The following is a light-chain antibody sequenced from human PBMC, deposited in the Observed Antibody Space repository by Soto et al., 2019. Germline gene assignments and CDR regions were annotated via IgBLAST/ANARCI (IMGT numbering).Light chain of an antibody. Sequence: ELVMTQSPATLSVSPGARATLSCRASQTVRNNYLAWYQQKPGQAPRLLIYDASSRATGIPDRFSGGGSGTDLTLTISRLEPEDGEVYDGQQFSSYPLTFGGGTKVDIK. CDR2: DAS. V-gene: IGKV3-20*01. CDR1: QTVRNNY. J-gene: IGKJ4*01. CDR3: QQFSSYPLT.